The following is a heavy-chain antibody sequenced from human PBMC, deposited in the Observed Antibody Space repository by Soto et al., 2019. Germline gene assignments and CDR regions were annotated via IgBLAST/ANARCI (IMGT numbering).Heavy chain of an antibody. V-gene: IGHV3-30*03. CDR3: ASHASIAVAGWFDY. D-gene: IGHD6-19*01. CDR1: GFTFSSYG. CDR2: ISYDGSNK. J-gene: IGHJ4*02. Sequence: PGGSLRLSCASSGFTFSSYGMHWVRQAPGKGLEWVAVISYDGSNKYYADSVKGRFTISRDNSKNTLYLQMNSLRAEDTAVYYCASHASIAVAGWFDYWGQGTLVTVSS.